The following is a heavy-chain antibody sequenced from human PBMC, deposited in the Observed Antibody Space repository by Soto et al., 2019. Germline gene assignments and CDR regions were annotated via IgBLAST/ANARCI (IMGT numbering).Heavy chain of an antibody. Sequence: EVPLVESGGGSVQPGGSLRLSCAASGFTFSTFSMNWVRQAPGRGLEWISYISGGGRPISYADSVEGRFTISRDNAKNSLYLQMDSLTDEDTAVYYCARDLGWAFDSWGQGTLVTVSS. CDR3: ARDLGWAFDS. V-gene: IGHV3-48*02. J-gene: IGHJ4*02. CDR2: ISGGGRPI. D-gene: IGHD6-19*01. CDR1: GFTFSTFS.